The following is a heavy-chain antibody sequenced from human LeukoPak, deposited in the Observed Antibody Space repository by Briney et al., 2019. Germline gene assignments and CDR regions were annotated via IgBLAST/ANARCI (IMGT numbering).Heavy chain of an antibody. CDR1: GFTFDDYA. D-gene: IGHD6-6*01. Sequence: GRSLRLSRAASGFTFDDYAMHWVRQAPGKGVEWVSGISWNSGSIGYADSVKGRFTISRDNAKNSLYLQMNSVRAEDTALYYCAKGIGSSIVWYFDLWGRGTPVTVSS. CDR3: AKGIGSSIVWYFDL. J-gene: IGHJ2*01. CDR2: ISWNSGSI. V-gene: IGHV3-9*01.